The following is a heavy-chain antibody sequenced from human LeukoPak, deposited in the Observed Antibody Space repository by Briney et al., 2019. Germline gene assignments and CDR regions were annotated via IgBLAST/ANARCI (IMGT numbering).Heavy chain of an antibody. J-gene: IGHJ4*02. Sequence: GGSLRLSCAASGFTFSSYWMSWVHQVPGKGLESVSYMSRSGDIIHYADSVKGRFTISRDNAKNSLYLQMNSLRAEDTAVYYCARDVYYGSGSPRLDYWGQGTLVTVSS. D-gene: IGHD3-10*01. V-gene: IGHV3-48*01. CDR2: MSRSGDII. CDR3: ARDVYYGSGSPRLDY. CDR1: GFTFSSYW.